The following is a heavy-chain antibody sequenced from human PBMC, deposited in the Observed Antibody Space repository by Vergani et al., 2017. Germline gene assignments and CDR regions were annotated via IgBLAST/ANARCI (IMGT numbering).Heavy chain of an antibody. V-gene: IGHV3-30*02. Sequence: QVQLVESGGGVVQPGRSLRLSCAASGFTLSNYGIHWVRQAPGKGLKWVAFLRYDGITTQYVDSGKGRFIISRDNSKNTLYLKMSSLRREDTAMYYCAKNFWSELNYHGSSTPGEFDFWGQGTLVTVSS. J-gene: IGHJ4*02. CDR1: GFTLSNYG. CDR3: AKNFWSELNYHGSSTPGEFDF. CDR2: LRYDGITT. D-gene: IGHD3-10*01.